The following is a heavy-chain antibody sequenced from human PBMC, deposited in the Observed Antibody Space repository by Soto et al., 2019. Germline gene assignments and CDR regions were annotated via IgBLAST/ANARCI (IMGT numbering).Heavy chain of an antibody. CDR2: IWYDGSYK. J-gene: IGHJ4*02. V-gene: IGHV3-33*01. Sequence: QVQLVESGGGVVQPGRSLRLSCAASGFTFSSYGMHWVRQAPGKGLEWVALIWYDGSYKSYADSVKGRFTISRDNSENTLYLQMNSLRAEDTAVYYCARDSYRSTWYALDYWGQGTLVTVSP. CDR3: ARDSYRSTWYALDY. CDR1: GFTFSSYG. D-gene: IGHD6-13*01.